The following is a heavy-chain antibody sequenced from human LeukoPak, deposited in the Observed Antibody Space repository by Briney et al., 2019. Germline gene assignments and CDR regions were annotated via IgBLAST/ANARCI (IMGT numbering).Heavy chain of an antibody. CDR2: ISSSGSTI. J-gene: IGHJ5*02. CDR1: GFTFSSYS. CDR3: ARAGDSSGWLPNWFDP. Sequence: ETGGSLRLSCAASGFTFSSYSMNWVRQAPGKGLEWVSYISSSGSTIDYADSVKGRSTISRDNAKNSLYLQMNSLRAEDTAVYYCARAGDSSGWLPNWFDPWGQGTLVTVSS. V-gene: IGHV3-48*04. D-gene: IGHD6-19*01.